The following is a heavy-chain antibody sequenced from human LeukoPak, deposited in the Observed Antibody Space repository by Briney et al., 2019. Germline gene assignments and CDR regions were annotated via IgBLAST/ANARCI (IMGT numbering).Heavy chain of an antibody. V-gene: IGHV3-23*01. CDR1: GFTFSSYA. Sequence: GGSLRLSCAASGFTFSSYAMSWVRQAPGKGLEWVSAISGSGGSTYYADSVKGRFTISRDNSKNTLSLQMSSLRAEDTALYYCAKSLNSYFDYWGQGTLVTVSS. J-gene: IGHJ4*02. CDR2: ISGSGGST. D-gene: IGHD1-7*01. CDR3: AKSLNSYFDY.